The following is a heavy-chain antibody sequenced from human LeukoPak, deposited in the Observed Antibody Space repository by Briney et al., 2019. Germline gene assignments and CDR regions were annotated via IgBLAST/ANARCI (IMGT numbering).Heavy chain of an antibody. J-gene: IGHJ4*02. CDR1: GFTVSSNY. D-gene: IGHD3/OR15-3a*01. CDR2: IYSGGST. CDR3: AKAPWTDY. Sequence: GGSLRLSCAAPGFTVSSNYMSWVRQAPGKGLEWVSIIYSGGSTYYADSVKGRFTISRDNSKNTLYLQMNSLRAEDTAVYYCAKAPWTDYWGQGTLVTVSS. V-gene: IGHV3-66*01.